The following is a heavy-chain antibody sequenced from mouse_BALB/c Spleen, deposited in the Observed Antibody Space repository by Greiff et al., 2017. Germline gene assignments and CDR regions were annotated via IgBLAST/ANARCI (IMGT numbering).Heavy chain of an antibody. CDR2: INPSNGGT. CDR1: GYTFTSYY. V-gene: IGHV1S81*02. J-gene: IGHJ4*01. Sequence: QVQLQQPGAELVKPAASVSLSCKVSGYTFTSYYMYWVKQRPGQGLEWIGGINPSNGGTNFNEKFKSKATLTVDKSSSTAYMQLSSLTSEDSAVYYCTRHYGNYEGCAMDYWGQGTSVTVSS. CDR3: TRHYGNYEGCAMDY. D-gene: IGHD2-1*01.